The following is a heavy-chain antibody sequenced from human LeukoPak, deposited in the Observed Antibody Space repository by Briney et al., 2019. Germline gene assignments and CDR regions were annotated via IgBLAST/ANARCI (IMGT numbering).Heavy chain of an antibody. Sequence: ASVKVSCKASGYTFTSYYMHWVRQAPGQGLEWMGIINPSGGSTSYAQKFQGRVTMTRNTSISTAYMELSSLRSEDTAVYYCARGTGKQWLIYYYYYYMDVWGKGTTVTISS. CDR2: INPSGGST. CDR3: ARGTGKQWLIYYYYYYMDV. J-gene: IGHJ6*03. V-gene: IGHV1-46*01. CDR1: GYTFTSYY. D-gene: IGHD6-19*01.